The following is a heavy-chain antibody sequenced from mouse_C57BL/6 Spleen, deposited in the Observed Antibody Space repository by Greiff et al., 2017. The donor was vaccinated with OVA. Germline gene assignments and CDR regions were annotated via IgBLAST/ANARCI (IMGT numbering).Heavy chain of an antibody. V-gene: IGHV1-15*01. Sequence: VQLQQSGAELVRPGASVTLSCKASGYTFTDYEMHWVKQTPVHGLEWIGAIDPENGGTAYNQKFKGKAILTADKSSSTSYMELRSLTSEDSAVYYCTSYYGSSYGTYYFDYWGQGTTLTVSS. CDR2: IDPENGGT. D-gene: IGHD1-1*01. J-gene: IGHJ2*01. CDR3: TSYYGSSYGTYYFDY. CDR1: GYTFTDYE.